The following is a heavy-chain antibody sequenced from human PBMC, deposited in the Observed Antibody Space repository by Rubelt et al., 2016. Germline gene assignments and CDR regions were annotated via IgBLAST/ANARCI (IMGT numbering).Heavy chain of an antibody. Sequence: GFTFSSYAMHWVRQAPGKGLEWVAVISYDGSNKYYADSVKGRFTISRDNSKNTLYLQMNSLRAEDTAVYYCASDFYYNSSNYYGGLDYWGQGILVTVSS. CDR2: ISYDGSNK. V-gene: IGHV3-30*04. D-gene: IGHD3-22*01. J-gene: IGHJ4*02. CDR3: ASDFYYNSSNYYGGLDY. CDR1: GFTFSSYA.